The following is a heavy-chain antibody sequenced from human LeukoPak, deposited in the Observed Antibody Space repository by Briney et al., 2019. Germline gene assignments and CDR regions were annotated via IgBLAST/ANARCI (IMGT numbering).Heavy chain of an antibody. CDR2: INSDGSST. CDR1: GFTFSLYS. J-gene: IGHJ6*02. Sequence: GGSLRLSCAASGFTFSLYSMNWVRQAPGKGLVWVSRINSDGSSTSYADSVKGRFTISRDNAKNTLYLQMNSLRAEDTAVYYCAAGITMVRARYYYGMDVWGQGTTVTVSS. D-gene: IGHD3-10*01. CDR3: AAGITMVRARYYYGMDV. V-gene: IGHV3-74*01.